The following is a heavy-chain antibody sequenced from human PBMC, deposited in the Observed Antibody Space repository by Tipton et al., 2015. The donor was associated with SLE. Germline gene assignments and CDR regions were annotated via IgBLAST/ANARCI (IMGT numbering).Heavy chain of an antibody. Sequence: TLSLTCAVYGGSFSGYYWSWIRQPPGKGLEWIAEINHSGSANYNPSLNSRVTISVDTSKSQVSLKLSSVTAADTAVYYCARDTIGRAFDIWGQGTMVTVSS. CDR1: GGSFSGYY. CDR2: INHSGSA. D-gene: IGHD3-9*01. CDR3: ARDTIGRAFDI. V-gene: IGHV4-34*01. J-gene: IGHJ3*02.